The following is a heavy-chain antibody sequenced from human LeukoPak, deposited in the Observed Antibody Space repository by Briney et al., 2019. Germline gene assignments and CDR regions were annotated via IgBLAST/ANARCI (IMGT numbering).Heavy chain of an antibody. J-gene: IGHJ4*02. CDR3: AQGKNVVLMVHTSPFDY. Sequence: GGSLRLSCAASGFTFSSYSMNWVRQAPGKGLEWVSSISSSSSYIYYADSVKGRFTISRDNVKNSLYLQMNSLRAEDTAVYYCAQGKNVVLMVHTSPFDYWGQGTLVTVSS. CDR1: GFTFSSYS. V-gene: IGHV3-21*01. D-gene: IGHD2-8*01. CDR2: ISSSSSYI.